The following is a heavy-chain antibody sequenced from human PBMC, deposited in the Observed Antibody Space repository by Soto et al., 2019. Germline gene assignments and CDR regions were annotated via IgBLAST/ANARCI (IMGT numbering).Heavy chain of an antibody. CDR3: ARAGYCSSTSCYDAFDI. J-gene: IGHJ3*02. CDR1: GFTFSSYW. V-gene: IGHV3-74*01. CDR2: INSDGSST. Sequence: GGSLRLSCAASGFTFSSYWMHWVRQAPGKGLVWVSRINSDGSSTSYADSVKGRFTIARANAKNTLYLQMNSLRAEDTAVYYCARAGYCSSTSCYDAFDIWGQGTMVTVSS. D-gene: IGHD2-2*01.